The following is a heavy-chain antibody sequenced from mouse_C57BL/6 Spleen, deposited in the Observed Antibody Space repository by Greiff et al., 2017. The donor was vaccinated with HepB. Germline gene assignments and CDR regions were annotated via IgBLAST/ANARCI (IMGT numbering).Heavy chain of an antibody. J-gene: IGHJ4*01. V-gene: IGHV5-16*01. CDR3: ARVIYYDYDEGAMDY. CDR2: INYDGSST. Sequence: EVKLVESEGGLVQPGSSMKLSCTASGFTFSDYYMAWVRQVPEKGLEWVANINYDGSSTYYLDSLKSRFIISRDNAKNILYLQMSSLKSEDTATYYCARVIYYDYDEGAMDYWGQGTSVTVSS. CDR1: GFTFSDYY. D-gene: IGHD2-4*01.